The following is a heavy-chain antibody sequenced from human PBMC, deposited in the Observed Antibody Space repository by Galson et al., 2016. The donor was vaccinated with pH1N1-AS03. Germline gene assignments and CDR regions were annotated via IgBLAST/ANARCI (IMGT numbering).Heavy chain of an antibody. J-gene: IGHJ4*02. Sequence: TLSLTCTVSGGSISSGGDYWTWIRQHPGKGLEWIGEINHSGSTAYNPSLRRRLSISLDKSKNQFSLKLSSVTATDTAVYYCARGDGHSEDNWGQGTLVTVSS. V-gene: IGHV4-31*03. CDR1: GGSISSGGDY. D-gene: IGHD5-24*01. CDR2: INHSGST. CDR3: ARGDGHSEDN.